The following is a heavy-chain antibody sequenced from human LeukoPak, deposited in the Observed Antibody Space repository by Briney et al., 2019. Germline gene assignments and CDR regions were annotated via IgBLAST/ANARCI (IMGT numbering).Heavy chain of an antibody. CDR1: GYTFTSYG. Sequence: GASVKVSCKASGYTFTSYGISWVRQAPGQGLEWMGWISAYSGNTNYAQKLQGRVTMTTDTSTSTAYMELRSLRSDDTAVYYCARDETSNYYGSGSYFRGPNYYYGMDVCGQGTTVTVSS. D-gene: IGHD3-10*01. J-gene: IGHJ6*02. V-gene: IGHV1-18*01. CDR2: ISAYSGNT. CDR3: ARDETSNYYGSGSYFRGPNYYYGMDV.